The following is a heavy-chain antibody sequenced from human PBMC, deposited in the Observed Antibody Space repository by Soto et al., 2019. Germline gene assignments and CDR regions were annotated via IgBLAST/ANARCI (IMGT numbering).Heavy chain of an antibody. CDR1: GFTFSSYS. Sequence: GGSLRLSCAASGFTFSSYSMNWVRLAPGKGLEWVSTIGTSGVSTYYADSVKGRFTISRDNSNNTLYLQMNSLRGDDAAVYYCAAYRCTTTSCYRNFDYWGQGTLVTVSS. CDR2: IGTSGVST. J-gene: IGHJ4*02. D-gene: IGHD2-2*02. CDR3: AAYRCTTTSCYRNFDY. V-gene: IGHV3-23*01.